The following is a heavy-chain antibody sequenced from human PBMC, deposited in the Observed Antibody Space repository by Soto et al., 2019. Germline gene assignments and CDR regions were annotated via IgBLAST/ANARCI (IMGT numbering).Heavy chain of an antibody. CDR3: ARAPKYYYDSSGYFDY. CDR2: IYYSGST. J-gene: IGHJ4*02. Sequence: SDTLSLTCTVSGGSISSYYWSWIRQPPGKGLEWIGYIYYSGSTNYNPSLKSRVTISVDTSKNQFSLKLSSVTAADTAVYYCARAPKYYYDSSGYFDYWGQGTLVTVSS. D-gene: IGHD3-22*01. V-gene: IGHV4-59*01. CDR1: GGSISSYY.